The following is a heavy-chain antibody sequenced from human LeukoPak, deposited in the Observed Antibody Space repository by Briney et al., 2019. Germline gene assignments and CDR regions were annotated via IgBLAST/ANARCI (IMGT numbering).Heavy chain of an antibody. J-gene: IGHJ6*03. CDR2: IYYSGST. CDR3: GRVIVANNYYYYYMDV. D-gene: IGHD5-12*01. Sequence: SETLSLTCTVSGGSISSSSYYWGWIRQPPGKGLEWIGSIYYSGSTYYNPSLKSRVTISVDTSKNQFSLKLSSVTAADTAVYYCGRVIVANNYYYYYMDVWGKGTTVTVSS. V-gene: IGHV4-39*07. CDR1: GGSISSSSYY.